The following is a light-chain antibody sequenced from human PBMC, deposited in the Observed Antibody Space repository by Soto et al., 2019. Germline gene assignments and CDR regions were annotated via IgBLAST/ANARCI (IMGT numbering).Light chain of an antibody. CDR2: GNS. V-gene: IGLV1-40*01. J-gene: IGLJ2*01. CDR1: SSNIGAGYD. CDR3: QAYDSSLSGYVV. Sequence: QYVLTQPPSVSGAPGQRVTISCTGSSSNIGAGYDVHWYQQLPGTAPKLLIYGNSNRPSGVPDRFSGSKSGTSASLAITGLQAEDEADYYGQAYDSSLSGYVVFGGGTKLTVL.